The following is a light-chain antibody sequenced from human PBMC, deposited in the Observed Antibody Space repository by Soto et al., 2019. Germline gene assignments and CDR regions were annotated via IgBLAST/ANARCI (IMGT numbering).Light chain of an antibody. CDR2: GAS. CDR3: QQYDGH. V-gene: IGKV1-5*01. CDR1: QSINYW. J-gene: IGKJ2*01. Sequence: DIQVTRSPSTLSASVGDSVTITCRASQSINYWLAWYQQKPGNAPRLLIYGASSLQSGVPSRFSGSGSETEFTLTISSLQPDDFATYYCQQYDGHFGQGTKLEVK.